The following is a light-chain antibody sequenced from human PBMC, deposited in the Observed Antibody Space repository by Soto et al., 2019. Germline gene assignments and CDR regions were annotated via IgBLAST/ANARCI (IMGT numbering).Light chain of an antibody. J-gene: IGKJ1*01. CDR3: QLSNRYPRT. CDR2: DAS. CDR1: QTISSW. Sequence: DIQMTQSPYNLSSSAGVRVTITCRASQTISSWLAWYQQKPGKAPKLLIYDASSLESGVPSRFSGSGSGTEFTLTICSLQPDDFATYYCQLSNRYPRTVCQGAKVDVK. V-gene: IGKV1-5*01.